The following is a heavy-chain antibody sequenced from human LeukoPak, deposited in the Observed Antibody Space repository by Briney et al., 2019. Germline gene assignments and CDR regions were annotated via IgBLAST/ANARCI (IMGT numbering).Heavy chain of an antibody. CDR2: ISGSGGST. CDR3: TRLVRGAAPDAFDI. CDR1: GFTFSSYT. V-gene: IGHV3-23*01. J-gene: IGHJ3*02. Sequence: PGGSLRLSCAASGFTFSSYTMSWVRQAPGKGLEWVSAISGSGGSTYYADSVKGRFTISRDNSKNTLYLQMNSLKTEDTAVYYCTRLVRGAAPDAFDIWGQGTMVTVSS. D-gene: IGHD3-10*02.